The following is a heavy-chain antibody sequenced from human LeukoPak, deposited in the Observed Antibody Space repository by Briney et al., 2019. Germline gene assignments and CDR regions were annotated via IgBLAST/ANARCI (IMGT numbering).Heavy chain of an antibody. CDR2: INHSGST. D-gene: IGHD6-19*01. CDR3: ARADSSGWYYFDY. Sequence: SETLSLTCAVYGGSFSGYYWSWIRQPPGKGLEWIGEINHSGSTNYNPSLKSRATISVDTSKNQFSLKLSSVTAADTAVYYCARADSSGWYYFDYWGQGTLVTVSS. V-gene: IGHV4-34*01. J-gene: IGHJ4*02. CDR1: GGSFSGYY.